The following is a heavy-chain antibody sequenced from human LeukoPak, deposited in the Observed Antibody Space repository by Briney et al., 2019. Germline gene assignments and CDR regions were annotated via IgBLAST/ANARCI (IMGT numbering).Heavy chain of an antibody. CDR2: IYYSGST. CDR1: GGSFSGYY. D-gene: IGHD2-15*01. Sequence: SETLSLTCAVYGGSFSGYYWSWIRQPPGKGLEWIGYIYYSGSTYYNPSLKSRVTISVDTSKNQFSLKLSSVTAADTAVYYCAREELLRAPRLDYWGQGTLVTVSS. J-gene: IGHJ4*02. CDR3: AREELLRAPRLDY. V-gene: IGHV4-30-4*08.